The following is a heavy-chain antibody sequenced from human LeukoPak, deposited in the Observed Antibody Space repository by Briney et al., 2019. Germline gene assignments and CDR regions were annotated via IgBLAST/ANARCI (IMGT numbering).Heavy chain of an antibody. CDR3: ARDVGPITMVRGVITYPDY. D-gene: IGHD3-10*01. J-gene: IGHJ4*02. CDR2: ISSSGSTI. V-gene: IGHV3-48*04. CDR1: GFTFSSYA. Sequence: GGSLRLSRAASGFTFSSYAMSWVRQAPGKGLEWVSYISSSGSTIYYADSVKGRFTISRDNAKNSLYLQMNSLRAEDTAVYYCARDVGPITMVRGVITYPDYWGQGTLVTVSS.